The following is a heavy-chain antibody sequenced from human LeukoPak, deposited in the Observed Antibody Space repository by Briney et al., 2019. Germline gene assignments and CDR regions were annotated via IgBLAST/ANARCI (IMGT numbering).Heavy chain of an antibody. CDR3: AKDMEKWGSGWRGTRGIDY. J-gene: IGHJ4*02. Sequence: GGSLRLSCAASGFIFSDYPMHWVRQAPGKGLEWVAVISYDGGSKYYADSVKGRFTVSRDNSKNTLFLQMNSLRAEDSAVYYCAKDMEKWGSGWRGTRGIDYWGQGSLVTVSP. D-gene: IGHD6-19*01. CDR2: ISYDGGSK. CDR1: GFIFSDYP. V-gene: IGHV3-30-3*01.